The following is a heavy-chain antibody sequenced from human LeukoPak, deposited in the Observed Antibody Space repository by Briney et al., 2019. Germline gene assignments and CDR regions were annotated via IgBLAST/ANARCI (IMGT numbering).Heavy chain of an antibody. J-gene: IGHJ6*02. Sequence: GESLKISCKGSGYSFTSYWIGWVRQMPGKGLEWVGIIYPGDSDTRYSPSFQGQVTISADKSISTAYLQWSSLKASDTAMYYCARVKAAAGYYYGMDVWGQGTTVTVSS. CDR3: ARVKAAAGYYYGMDV. D-gene: IGHD6-13*01. CDR2: IYPGDSDT. CDR1: GYSFTSYW. V-gene: IGHV5-51*01.